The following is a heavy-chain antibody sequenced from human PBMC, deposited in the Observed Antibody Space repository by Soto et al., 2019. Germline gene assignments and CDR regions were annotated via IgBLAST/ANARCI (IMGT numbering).Heavy chain of an antibody. D-gene: IGHD2-15*01. CDR2: ISSSGYI. V-gene: IGHV3-21*01. CDR1: GFNFNRYT. CDR3: ARDCSGGSCYPGMDV. J-gene: IGHJ6*02. Sequence: RWSLRLSCSASGFNFNRYTINWFRQAPGKRLEWLSSISSSGYIFSTDSVRGRFTISRDNAKNSVYLQINSLRAEDTAVYFCARDCSGGSCYPGMDVWGQGATVTVSS.